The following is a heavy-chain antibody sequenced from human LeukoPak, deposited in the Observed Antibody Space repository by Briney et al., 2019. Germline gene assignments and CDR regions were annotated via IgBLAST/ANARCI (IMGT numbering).Heavy chain of an antibody. D-gene: IGHD4-17*01. CDR2: INHSGST. V-gene: IGHV4-34*01. CDR1: GGSFSGYY. CDR3: ASLSYGEDDY. Sequence: SETLSLTCAVYGGSFSGYYWSWIRQPPGEGLEWIGEINHSGSTNYNPSLKSRVTISVDTSKNQFSLKLSSVTAADTAVYYCASLSYGEDDYWGQGTLVTVSS. J-gene: IGHJ4*02.